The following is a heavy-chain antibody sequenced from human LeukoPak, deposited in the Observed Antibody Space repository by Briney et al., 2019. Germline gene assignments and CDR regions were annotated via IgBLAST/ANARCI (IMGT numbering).Heavy chain of an antibody. J-gene: IGHJ4*02. CDR1: GFTFSSYA. D-gene: IGHD2-21*01. V-gene: IGHV3-23*01. CDR2: VRGGSGNT. CDR3: AKGHCDCEGYYYFDY. Sequence: PGGSLRLSCAASGFTFSSYAMSWVRQAPGKGLEWVSAVRGGSGNTYYADSVKGRFTISRDNSKNMLYLQMNTLRAEDTAVYYCAKGHCDCEGYYYFDYWGQGILVTVSS.